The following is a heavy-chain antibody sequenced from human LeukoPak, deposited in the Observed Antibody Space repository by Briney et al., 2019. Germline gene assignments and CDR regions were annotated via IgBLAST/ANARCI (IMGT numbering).Heavy chain of an antibody. J-gene: IGHJ5*02. CDR1: GFTFSSYG. V-gene: IGHV3-30*02. CDR3: AKDPYCSSTSCDNWFDP. Sequence: GGSLRLSCAASGFTFSSYGIHWVRQAPGKGLEWVAFIRYDGSNKYYADSVKGRFTISRDNSKNTLYLQMNSLRAEDTAVYYCAKDPYCSSTSCDNWFDPWGQGTLVTVSS. CDR2: IRYDGSNK. D-gene: IGHD2-2*01.